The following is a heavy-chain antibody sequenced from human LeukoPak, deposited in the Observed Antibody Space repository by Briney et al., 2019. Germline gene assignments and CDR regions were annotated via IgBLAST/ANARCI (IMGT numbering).Heavy chain of an antibody. CDR3: VRHDGRGGATMGAFDS. CDR1: AGSFISSSHH. J-gene: IGHJ5*01. CDR2: VYYGRTT. D-gene: IGHD5-12*01. V-gene: IGHV4-39*01. Sequence: SETLSLTCTVSAGSFISSSHHWGWIRQSPGKGLERIGTVYYGRTTYYNPSLDGRVTISLDTSANHFSLQLNSVTAADTAVYYCVRHDGRGGATMGAFDSWGQGSLVTVSS.